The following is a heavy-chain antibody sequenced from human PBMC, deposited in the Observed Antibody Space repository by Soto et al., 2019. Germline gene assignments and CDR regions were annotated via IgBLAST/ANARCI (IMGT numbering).Heavy chain of an antibody. CDR1: GGSVSSGSYY. CDR2: IYYSGST. CDR3: ARGDIVWGIFGVVNRYYYYGMDV. J-gene: IGHJ6*02. Sequence: PSETLSLTCTVSGGSVSSGSYYWSWIRQPPGKGLEWIGYIYYSGSTNYNPSLKSRVTISVDTSKNQFSLKLSSVTAADTAVYYCARGDIVWGIFGVVNRYYYYGMDVCAQGTTVTVSS. V-gene: IGHV4-61*01. D-gene: IGHD3-3*01.